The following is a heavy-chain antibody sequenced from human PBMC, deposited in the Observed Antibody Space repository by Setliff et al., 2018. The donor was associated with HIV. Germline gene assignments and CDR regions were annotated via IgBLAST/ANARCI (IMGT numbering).Heavy chain of an antibody. V-gene: IGHV4-59*12. CDR3: MREGDKMIRGSSWSAY. CDR1: GDTDFY. J-gene: IGHJ4*02. Sequence: SETLSLTCTVSGDTDFYWSWLRQPPGKGLEWIGYISYTGSTNYNPSLKSRVTISVDTSKNQVSLKLTSVTAADTALYYCMREGDKMIRGSSWSAYWGQGTLVTVSS. D-gene: IGHD6-6*01. CDR2: ISYTGST.